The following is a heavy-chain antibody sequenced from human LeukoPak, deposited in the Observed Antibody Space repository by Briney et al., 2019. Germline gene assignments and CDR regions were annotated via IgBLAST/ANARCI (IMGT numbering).Heavy chain of an antibody. CDR2: IYPGDSDT. J-gene: IGHJ4*02. V-gene: IGHV5-51*01. CDR3: ARHPHYDSSGYA. D-gene: IGHD3-22*01. Sequence: GEPLQTSCKGSGYSFTNYWIGWVRQIPGKGLEWMGIIYPGDSDTRYSPSFQGQVTISADKSISTAYLQWSSLKASETAMYYWARHPHYDSSGYAWGQGTLVTVSS. CDR1: GYSFTNYW.